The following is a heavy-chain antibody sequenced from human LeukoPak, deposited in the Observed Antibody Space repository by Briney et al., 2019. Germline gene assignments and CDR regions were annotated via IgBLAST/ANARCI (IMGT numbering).Heavy chain of an antibody. D-gene: IGHD4-23*01. CDR3: ARDNPITTVVTPQYYYYYYMDV. CDR2: INHSGST. J-gene: IGHJ6*03. V-gene: IGHV4-34*01. Sequence: SETLSLTCAVYGGSFSGYYWSWIRQPPGKGLEWIGEINHSGSTNYNPSLKSRVTMSVDTSKNQFSLKLSSVTAADTAVYYCARDNPITTVVTPQYYYYYYMDVWGKGTTVTISS. CDR1: GGSFSGYY.